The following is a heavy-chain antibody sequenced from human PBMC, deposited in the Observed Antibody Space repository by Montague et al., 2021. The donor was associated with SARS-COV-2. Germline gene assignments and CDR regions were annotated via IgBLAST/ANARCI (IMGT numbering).Heavy chain of an antibody. Sequence: LSLSWSASGFTFRSYWMHWVRQVPGRGPIWVSRIKPDGTSTNYAASVKGRFTISRDNAKNTLSLQLSNLRAEDTAVYYCVRPLWFGDSDYFFDSWGQGTLDTVSS. CDR1: GFTFRSYW. CDR2: IKPDGTST. V-gene: IGHV3-74*01. CDR3: VRPLWFGDSDYFFDS. D-gene: IGHD3-10*01. J-gene: IGHJ4*02.